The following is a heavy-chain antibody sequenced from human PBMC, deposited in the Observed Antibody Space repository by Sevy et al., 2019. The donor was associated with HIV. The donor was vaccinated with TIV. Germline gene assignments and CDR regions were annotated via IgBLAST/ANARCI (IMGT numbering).Heavy chain of an antibody. CDR1: GFSFNTYG. J-gene: IGHJ4*02. CDR2: IIGSGVRT. CDR3: AKDFHDYGDFYFDY. V-gene: IGHV3-23*01. D-gene: IGHD4-17*01. Sequence: GGSLRLSCAASGFSFNTYGMHWVRQAPGKGLEWVSTIIGSGVRTYSADSVKGRFTISRDNSKNTLYLQMTSLRAEDTAVYYCAKDFHDYGDFYFDYWGRGTLVTVSS.